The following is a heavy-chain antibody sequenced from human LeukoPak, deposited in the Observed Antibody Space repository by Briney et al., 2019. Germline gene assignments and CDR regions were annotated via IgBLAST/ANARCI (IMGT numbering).Heavy chain of an antibody. J-gene: IGHJ5*02. CDR3: AKARPYQFWSGYYS. Sequence: GGSLRLSCAASGFTFSSYAMSWVRQAPGKGLEWVSTISGGGGGTYGADSVKGRFTISRDNSKNTLYLQMNSLRAEDTAVYYCAKARPYQFWSGYYSWGQGTLVTVSS. CDR2: ISGGGGGT. V-gene: IGHV3-23*01. D-gene: IGHD3-3*01. CDR1: GFTFSSYA.